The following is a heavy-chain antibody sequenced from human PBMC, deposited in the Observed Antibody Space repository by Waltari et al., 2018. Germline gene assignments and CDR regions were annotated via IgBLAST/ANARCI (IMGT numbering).Heavy chain of an antibody. Sequence: QVQLQQSGPGLVKPSQTLSLTCAISGDSVSSNSAAWNWIRQSPSSGLEWLGRTYYRSKWYNDYAVSVKRLITINPDTSKNQFSLQLNSVTPEDTAVYYCARGVSVEMATNQPLFDYWGQGTLVTVSS. CDR3: ARGVSVEMATNQPLFDY. J-gene: IGHJ4*02. D-gene: IGHD5-12*01. V-gene: IGHV6-1*01. CDR2: TYYRSKWYN. CDR1: GDSVSSNSAA.